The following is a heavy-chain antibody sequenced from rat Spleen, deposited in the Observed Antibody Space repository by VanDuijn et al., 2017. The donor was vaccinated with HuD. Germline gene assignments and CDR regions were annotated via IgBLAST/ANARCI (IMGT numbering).Heavy chain of an antibody. Sequence: EVQLVESGGGLVQPGRSMKLSCAASGFTFSNYYMAWVRQAPKKGLEWVASISYEGSSTYYGDSVKGRFTISRDNAKSTLYLQMDSLRSEDTATYYCARREYTTDWYFDFWGPGTMVTVSS. CDR2: ISYEGSST. CDR1: GFTFSNYY. J-gene: IGHJ1*01. CDR3: ARREYTTDWYFDF. V-gene: IGHV5-22*01. D-gene: IGHD1-6*01.